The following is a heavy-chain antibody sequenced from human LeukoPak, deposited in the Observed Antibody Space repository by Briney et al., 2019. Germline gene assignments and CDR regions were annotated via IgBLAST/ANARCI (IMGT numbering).Heavy chain of an antibody. D-gene: IGHD3-22*01. CDR1: GGSFSGYY. V-gene: IGHV4-34*01. CDR3: ARGGDYYDSSGYYHFDY. Sequence: SETLSLTCAVYGGSFSGYYWSWIRQLPGKGLEWIGEINHSGSTNYNPSLKSRVTISVDTSKNQFSLKLSSVTAADTAVYYCARGGDYYDSSGYYHFDYWGQGTLVTVSS. CDR2: INHSGST. J-gene: IGHJ4*02.